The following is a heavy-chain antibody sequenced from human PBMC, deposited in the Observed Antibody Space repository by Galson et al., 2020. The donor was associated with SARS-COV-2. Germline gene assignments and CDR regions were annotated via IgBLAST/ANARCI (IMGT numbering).Heavy chain of an antibody. CDR1: AFTFSNYP. CDR2: IPYDASNK. Sequence: GGCLRLSCAGSAFTFSNYPMHWVRPAPGKGLEWVAVIPYDASNKYYADPVKGRLTISRDNSKSTLYLQMNSLRADDTAIYYCASGITVFGVIPLRGGMDVWGQGTTVTVSS. D-gene: IGHD3-3*01. J-gene: IGHJ6*02. CDR3: ASGITVFGVIPLRGGMDV. V-gene: IGHV3-30-3*01.